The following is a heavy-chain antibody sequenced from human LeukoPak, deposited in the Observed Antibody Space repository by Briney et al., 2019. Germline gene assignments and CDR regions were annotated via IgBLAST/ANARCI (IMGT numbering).Heavy chain of an antibody. CDR1: GDSVASNNGA. D-gene: IGHD6-19*01. Sequence: SQTLSLTCAISGDSVASNNGAWNWIRQSPSRDLEWLGRTYYRSKWYNDYAIPMKGRISINPDTSKNQFSLQVNSVTPEDTAIYYCARDLGTSGWYTFDYWGQGTLVTVSS. J-gene: IGHJ4*02. V-gene: IGHV6-1*01. CDR2: TYYRSKWYN. CDR3: ARDLGTSGWYTFDY.